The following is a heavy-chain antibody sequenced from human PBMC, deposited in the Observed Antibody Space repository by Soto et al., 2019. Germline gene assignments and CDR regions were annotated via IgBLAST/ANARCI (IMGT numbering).Heavy chain of an antibody. CDR2: INPSGGST. CDR1: GYTFTSYY. V-gene: IGHV1-46*01. D-gene: IGHD2-15*01. J-gene: IGHJ6*02. CDR3: ARAKVIEVVADLLGMAL. Sequence: ASVKVSCKASGYTFTSYYMHWVRQAPGQGLEWMGIINPSGGSTSYAQKFQGRVTMTRDTSTSTVYMELSSLRSEDTAVYYCARAKVIEVVADLLGMALWGQGTPVTVS.